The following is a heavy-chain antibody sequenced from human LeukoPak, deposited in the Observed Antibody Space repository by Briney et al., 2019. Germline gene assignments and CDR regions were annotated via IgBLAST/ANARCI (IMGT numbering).Heavy chain of an antibody. V-gene: IGHV3-21*01. J-gene: IGHJ4*02. CDR1: GFTFSSYS. CDR2: ISSSSSYI. CDR3: ARWGGSYLLVFDY. D-gene: IGHD1-26*01. Sequence: GGSLRLSCAASGFTFSSYSMNWVRQAPGKGLEWVSSISSSSSYIYYAASVKGRFTISRDNAKNSLYLQMNSLRAEDTAVYYCARWGGSYLLVFDYWGQGTLVTVSS.